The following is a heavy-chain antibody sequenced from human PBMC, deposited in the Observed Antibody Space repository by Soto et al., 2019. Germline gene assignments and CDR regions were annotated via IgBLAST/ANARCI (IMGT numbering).Heavy chain of an antibody. CDR3: ARWNYYDSSGYRHDGNFDY. D-gene: IGHD3-22*01. CDR2: TYYRSKWYN. J-gene: IGHJ4*02. V-gene: IGHV6-1*01. Sequence: SQTLSLTCAISGDSVSSNSAAWNWIRQSPSRGLEWLGRTYYRSKWYNDYAVSVKSRITINPDTSKNQFSLQLNSVTPEDTAVYYCARWNYYDSSGYRHDGNFDYWGQGTLVTVSS. CDR1: GDSVSSNSAA.